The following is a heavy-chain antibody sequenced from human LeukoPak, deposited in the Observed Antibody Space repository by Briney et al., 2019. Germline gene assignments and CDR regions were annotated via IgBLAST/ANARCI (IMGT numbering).Heavy chain of an antibody. D-gene: IGHD2-2*02. Sequence: PGGSLRLSCAASGFTFSSYGMHWVRQAPGKGLEWVAVISYDGSNKYYADSVKGRFTISRDNSKNTLYLQMNSLRAEDTAVYYCARDGGSIIEIVVVPAAINPHAHAFDIWGQGTMVTVSS. CDR2: ISYDGSNK. CDR3: ARDGGSIIEIVVVPAAINPHAHAFDI. J-gene: IGHJ3*02. CDR1: GFTFSSYG. V-gene: IGHV3-30*19.